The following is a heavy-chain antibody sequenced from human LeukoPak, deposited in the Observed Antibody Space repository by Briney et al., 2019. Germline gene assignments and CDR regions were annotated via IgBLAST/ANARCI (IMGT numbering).Heavy chain of an antibody. CDR1: GYTFTGYY. D-gene: IGHD1-14*01. J-gene: IGHJ6*03. Sequence: GASVNVSCKASGYTFTGYYMHWVRQAPGQGLEWIGWINTISGGTNYAQKFQGRVTMTRDTSISTAYMELSRLTSDDTAVYFCAKSFPRITDAQTNYYMDVWGKGTTVTVSS. V-gene: IGHV1-2*02. CDR3: AKSFPRITDAQTNYYMDV. CDR2: INTISGGT.